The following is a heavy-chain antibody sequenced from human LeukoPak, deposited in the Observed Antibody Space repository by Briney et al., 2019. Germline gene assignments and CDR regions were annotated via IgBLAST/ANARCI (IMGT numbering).Heavy chain of an antibody. Sequence: PSETLSLTCTVSGGSISSYYWSWIRQPPGKGLEWIGYIYYSGSTNYNPSLKSRVTISVDTSKNQFSLKLSSVTAADTAVYYCATVSSVGATGYFDYWGQGTLVTVSS. CDR3: ATVSSVGATGYFDY. CDR2: IYYSGST. J-gene: IGHJ4*02. V-gene: IGHV4-59*01. D-gene: IGHD1-26*01. CDR1: GGSISSYY.